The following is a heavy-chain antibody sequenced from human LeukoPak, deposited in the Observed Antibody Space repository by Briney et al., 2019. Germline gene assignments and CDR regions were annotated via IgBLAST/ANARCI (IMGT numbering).Heavy chain of an antibody. D-gene: IGHD2-2*01. V-gene: IGHV4-30-2*01. CDR1: GGPISSGGYS. CDR2: IYHSGST. CDR3: ARGSIGYCSSTSCLNWFDP. Sequence: PSQTLPLTCAVSGGPISSGGYSWSWIRQPPGKGLEWIGYIYHSGSTYYNPSLKSRVTISVDRSKNQFSLKLSSVTAADTAVYYCARGSIGYCSSTSCLNWFDPWGQGTLVTVSS. J-gene: IGHJ5*02.